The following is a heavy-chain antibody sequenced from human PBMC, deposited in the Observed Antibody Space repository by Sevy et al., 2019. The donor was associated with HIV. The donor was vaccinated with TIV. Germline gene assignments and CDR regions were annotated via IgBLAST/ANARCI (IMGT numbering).Heavy chain of an antibody. CDR1: GFTFGDYA. D-gene: IGHD3-22*01. Sequence: GGSLRLSCTGSGFTFGDYAMSWFRQAPGMGLEWVGFISSKDYGGATEYTGSVKGRCTISREDSKSIADLQMNSLKTADTAVYYCTRGYYCDSSGYSDYWGPGTLVTVSS. J-gene: IGHJ4*02. V-gene: IGHV3-49*01. CDR2: ISSKDYGGAT. CDR3: TRGYYCDSSGYSDY.